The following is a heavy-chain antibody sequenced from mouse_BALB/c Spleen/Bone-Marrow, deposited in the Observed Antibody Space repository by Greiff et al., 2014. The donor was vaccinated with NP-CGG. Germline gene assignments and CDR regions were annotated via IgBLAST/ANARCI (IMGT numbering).Heavy chain of an antibody. D-gene: IGHD3-3*01. J-gene: IGHJ4*01. CDR1: GYAFTNYL. CDR2: INPGSGGT. CDR3: ARRDDAMDY. Sequence: LQQSGAELVRPGTSVKVSCKASGYAFTNYLIEWVKQRPGQGLEWIGVINPGSGGTNYNEKFKGKATLTAEKSSSTAYMQLSSLTSDDSAVYFCARRDDAMDYWGQGTSVTVSS. V-gene: IGHV1-54*03.